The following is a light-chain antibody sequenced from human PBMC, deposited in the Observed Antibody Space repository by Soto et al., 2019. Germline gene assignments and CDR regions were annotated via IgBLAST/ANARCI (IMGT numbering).Light chain of an antibody. V-gene: IGKV3-20*01. CDR3: QQCGTSALVT. J-gene: IGKJ3*01. Sequence: EIVLTQSPGTLSLSPGERATLSCRASQSVNTKYLAWYQQKAGQAPRLLISGGSSRATGIPDRFSGSGSGTNFILTLSRVEPEYFAVYYCQQCGTSALVTFGAGIKVDIK. CDR1: QSVNTKY. CDR2: GGS.